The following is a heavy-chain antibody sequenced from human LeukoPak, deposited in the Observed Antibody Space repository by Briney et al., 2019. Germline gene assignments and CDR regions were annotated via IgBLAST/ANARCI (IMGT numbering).Heavy chain of an antibody. V-gene: IGHV1-2*02. CDR2: INPNSGGT. CDR1: GYSFTGYY. Sequence: ASVKVSCKASGYSFTGYYMDWVRQAPGQGLEWMGWINPNSGGTNYAQKFQGRVTMTRDTSTSTVYMELSSLSSEDTAVYYCAKTGPLYRDAFDIWGQGTIVTVSS. J-gene: IGHJ3*02. CDR3: AKTGPLYRDAFDI. D-gene: IGHD1-26*01.